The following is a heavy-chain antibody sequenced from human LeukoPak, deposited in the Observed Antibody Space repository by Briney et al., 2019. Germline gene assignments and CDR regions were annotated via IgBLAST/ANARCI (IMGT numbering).Heavy chain of an antibody. J-gene: IGHJ4*02. V-gene: IGHV4-34*01. CDR2: INHSGST. Sequence: SETLSLTCAVYGGPFSGYYWSWIRQPPGKGLEWIGEINHSGSTNYNPSLKSRVTISVDTSKNQFSLKLSSVTAADTAVYYCARRKAAAGTTFDYWGQGTLVTVSS. CDR1: GGPFSGYY. D-gene: IGHD6-13*01. CDR3: ARRKAAAGTTFDY.